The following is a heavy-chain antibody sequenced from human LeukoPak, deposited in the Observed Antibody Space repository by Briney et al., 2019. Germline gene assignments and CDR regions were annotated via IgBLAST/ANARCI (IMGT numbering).Heavy chain of an antibody. Sequence: GGPLNLSGAASGLTLGGSAMHGVGQASGKGLGWVGRFGGKANSYATAYAASVKGRFTISRDDSKNTAYLQMNSLKTEDTAVYYCTRPRYCSSTSCSDMDVWGQGTTVTVSS. CDR2: FGGKANSYAT. CDR1: GLTLGGSA. CDR3: TRPRYCSSTSCSDMDV. D-gene: IGHD2-2*01. J-gene: IGHJ6*02. V-gene: IGHV3-73*01.